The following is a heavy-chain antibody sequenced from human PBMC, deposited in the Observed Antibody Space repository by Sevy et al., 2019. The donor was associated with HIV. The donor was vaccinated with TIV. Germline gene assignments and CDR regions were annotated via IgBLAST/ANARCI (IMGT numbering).Heavy chain of an antibody. V-gene: IGHV3-23*01. D-gene: IGHD3-10*01. J-gene: IGHJ4*02. CDR2: ISDSGGYK. Sequence: GGSLRLSCVVSGFTFSNYYMSWVRQAPGKGLEWVSVISDSGGYKYYTDSVKGRFTISRDNSKNTLYLQMNSLRVEDTAIYYCANRAGPSVDNWGQGTLVTVSS. CDR1: GFTFSNYY. CDR3: ANRAGPSVDN.